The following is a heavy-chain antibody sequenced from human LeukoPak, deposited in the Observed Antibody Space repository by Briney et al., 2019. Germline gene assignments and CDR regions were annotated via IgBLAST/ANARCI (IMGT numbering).Heavy chain of an antibody. CDR1: GFSLSTIGVG. V-gene: IGHV2-5*02. Sequence: SGPTLVNPTQTLTLTCTFSGFSLSTIGVGVVWIRQPPGKALEWLALIYWDDDKRYSPSLKRRLTITKDTSKNQVVLTMTNMDPVDTATYYCAHRHSTYDFDYWGQGTLVTVSS. CDR3: AHRHSTYDFDY. J-gene: IGHJ4*02. CDR2: IYWDDDK. D-gene: IGHD3-16*01.